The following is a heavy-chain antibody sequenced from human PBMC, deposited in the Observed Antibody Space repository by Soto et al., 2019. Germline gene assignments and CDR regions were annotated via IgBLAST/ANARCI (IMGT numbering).Heavy chain of an antibody. D-gene: IGHD2-8*01. V-gene: IGHV3-13*01. J-gene: IGHJ6*02. CDR3: ARELFSLNYYGMDV. CDR2: IGTAGDT. CDR1: GFTFSSYD. Sequence: GESLKISCAASGFTFSSYDMHWVRQATGKGLEWVSAIGTAGDTYYPGSVKGRFTISRENAKNSLYLQMNSLRAEDTAVYYCARELFSLNYYGMDVWGQGTTVTVSS.